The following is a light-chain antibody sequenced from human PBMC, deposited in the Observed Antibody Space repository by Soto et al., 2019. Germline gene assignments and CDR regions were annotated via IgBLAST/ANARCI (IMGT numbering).Light chain of an antibody. Sequence: QSVLTQPASVSGSPGQSITISCTGTSSDVGGHNTVSWYQKHPDKAPQLLIFGVSLRPSAISTRFSGSKSGNTASLTISGLQPEDEADYFCSSYTSRSTLVFGGGTKLTVL. CDR3: SSYTSRSTLV. CDR1: SSDVGGHNT. V-gene: IGLV2-14*01. J-gene: IGLJ2*01. CDR2: GVS.